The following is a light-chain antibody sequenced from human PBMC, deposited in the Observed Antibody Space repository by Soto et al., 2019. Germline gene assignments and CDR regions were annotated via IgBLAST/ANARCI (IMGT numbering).Light chain of an antibody. CDR2: DVS. CDR3: QEYNTCSFS. V-gene: IGKV1-5*01. CDR1: QSISSW. J-gene: IGKJ1*01. Sequence: DIQMPQSPSTLSASVGDRVTITCRASQSISSWLAGYQQKPGKAPKLRIYDVSILESGGKSRFSGSRSGTEFTLAISGLQPDDGATSYCQEYNTCSFSFGQGTQVYSK.